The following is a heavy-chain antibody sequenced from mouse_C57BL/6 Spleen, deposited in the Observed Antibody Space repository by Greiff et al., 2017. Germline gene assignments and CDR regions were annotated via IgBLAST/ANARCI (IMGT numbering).Heavy chain of an antibody. CDR1: GYSFTGYY. CDR3: ARGDTTVVAYYFDY. D-gene: IGHD1-1*01. V-gene: IGHV1-42*01. Sequence: EVQLQQSGPELVKPGASVKISCKASGYSFTGYYMNWVKQSPEKSLEWIGEINTSTGGTTYNQKFKSKATLTVDKSSSTAYMPLHSLTSEDSAVYYCARGDTTVVAYYFDYWGQGTTLTVSS. J-gene: IGHJ2*01. CDR2: INTSTGGT.